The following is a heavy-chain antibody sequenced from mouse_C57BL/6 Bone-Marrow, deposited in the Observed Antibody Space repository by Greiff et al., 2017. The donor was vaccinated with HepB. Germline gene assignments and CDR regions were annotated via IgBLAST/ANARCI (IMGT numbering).Heavy chain of an antibody. V-gene: IGHV1-58*01. D-gene: IGHD1-1*02. CDR3: ARRDLVPYWYFDV. Sequence: DVKLQESGAELVRPGSSVKMYCKTSGYTFTSYGINWVKQRPGQGLEWIGYIYIGNGYTEYNEKFKGKATLTSDTSSSTAYMQLSSLTSEDSAIYVCARRDLVPYWYFDVWGTGTTVTVSS. CDR1: GYTFTSYG. CDR2: IYIGNGYT. J-gene: IGHJ1*03.